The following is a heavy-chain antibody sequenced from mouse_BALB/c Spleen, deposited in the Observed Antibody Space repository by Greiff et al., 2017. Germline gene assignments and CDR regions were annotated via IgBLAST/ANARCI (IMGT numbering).Heavy chain of an antibody. D-gene: IGHD1-1*01. CDR2: ISYSGST. CDR3: ARGLLRSYYYAMDY. V-gene: IGHV3-2*02. CDR1: GYSFTSDYV. J-gene: IGHJ4*01. Sequence: EVKLQESGPGLVKPSQSLSLTCTVTGYSFTSDYVHCWSRQFPGRKLEWVGYISYSGSTSYNPSLKSRITITRDTSKNQFFLQLNTVTTEDTATYYCARGLLRSYYYAMDYWGQGTSVTVSS.